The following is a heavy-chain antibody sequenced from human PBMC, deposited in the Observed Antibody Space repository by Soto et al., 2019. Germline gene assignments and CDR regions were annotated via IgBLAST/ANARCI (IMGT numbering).Heavy chain of an antibody. D-gene: IGHD5-12*01. J-gene: IGHJ5*02. CDR1: GYTFTSYF. V-gene: IGHV1-18*01. CDR2: ISASNGDT. Sequence: QVQLVQSGAEVKKPGASVKVSCKASGYTFTSYFITWVRQAPGQGLEWMGWISASNGDTNHAQNLQGRATMTTDTSTSTAYMELRNLRSDDTAVYYCARTRAVATYQNWFDPWGKETLVTVSS. CDR3: ARTRAVATYQNWFDP.